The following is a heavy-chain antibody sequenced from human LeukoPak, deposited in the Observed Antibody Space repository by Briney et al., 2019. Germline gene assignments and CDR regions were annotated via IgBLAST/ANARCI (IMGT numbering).Heavy chain of an antibody. Sequence: ASVKLSCNASGYTFTTYDINWVRHPTGQGLELMGWMNPNSGNTGYAQKFQGRVTITSNTSISTAYMELSSLRSEDTAVYYCGRVPGCTSSSCPYYFDYWGQGTVVTVSS. J-gene: IGHJ4*02. CDR3: GRVPGCTSSSCPYYFDY. CDR1: GYTFTTYD. CDR2: MNPNSGNT. V-gene: IGHV1-8*03. D-gene: IGHD2-2*01.